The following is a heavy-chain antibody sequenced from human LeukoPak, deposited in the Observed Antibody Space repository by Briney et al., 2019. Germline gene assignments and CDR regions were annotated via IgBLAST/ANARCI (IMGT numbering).Heavy chain of an antibody. CDR1: GGTFSSYA. CDR3: ARDGNWNYGGYYYYGMDV. CDR2: IIPIFGTA. D-gene: IGHD1-7*01. Sequence: LWASVKVSCKASGGTFSSYAISWVRQAPGQGLEWMGGIIPIFGTANYAQKFQGRVTITADESTSTAYMELSSQRSEDTAVYYCARDGNWNYGGYYYYGMDVRGQGTTVTVSS. V-gene: IGHV1-69*13. J-gene: IGHJ6*02.